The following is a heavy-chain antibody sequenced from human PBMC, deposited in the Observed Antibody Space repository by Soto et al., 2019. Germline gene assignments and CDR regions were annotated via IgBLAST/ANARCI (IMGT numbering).Heavy chain of an antibody. CDR3: AKDPNGDYVGAFDI. CDR1: GFSLRSYA. D-gene: IGHD3-16*01. CDR2: ITASGGKT. V-gene: IGHV3-23*01. Sequence: EVQLLESGGGLVQPGGSLRLSCAASGFSLRSYAMSWVRQAPGKGTEWVSGITASGGKTYYADSVKGRFTISRDNSKNTLYLQRNSLRAEYTAGYFCAKDPNGDYVGAFDIWGQGTMVTVSS. J-gene: IGHJ3*02.